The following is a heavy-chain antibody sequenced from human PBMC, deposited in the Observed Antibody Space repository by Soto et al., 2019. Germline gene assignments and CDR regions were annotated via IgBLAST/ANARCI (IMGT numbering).Heavy chain of an antibody. J-gene: IGHJ6*02. D-gene: IGHD3-3*01. CDR2: ISSSSSTI. Sequence: PGGSLRLSCAASGFTFSSYSMNWVRQAPGKGLEWVSYISSSSSTIYYADSVKGRFTISRDNAKNSLYLQMNSLRDEDTAVYYCARDPPITRFLEWDGGNYYYYGMDVWGQGTTVTVSS. CDR3: ARDPPITRFLEWDGGNYYYYGMDV. CDR1: GFTFSSYS. V-gene: IGHV3-48*02.